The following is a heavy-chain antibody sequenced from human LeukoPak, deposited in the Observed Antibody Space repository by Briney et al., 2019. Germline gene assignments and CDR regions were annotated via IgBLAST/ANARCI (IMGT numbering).Heavy chain of an antibody. J-gene: IGHJ4*02. CDR2: IQFAGSYE. V-gene: IGHV3-30*02. CDR1: GFTFSNYG. CDR3: AKDHWLHFDY. Sequence: QPGGSLRLSRAASGFTFSNYGTHWVRQAPGKGLEWVAFIQFAGSYEYYSDSVKGRFTISRDNSKNTVYLQMNSLRPEDTAVYYCAKDHWLHFDYWGQGTLVTVSS. D-gene: IGHD1-1*01.